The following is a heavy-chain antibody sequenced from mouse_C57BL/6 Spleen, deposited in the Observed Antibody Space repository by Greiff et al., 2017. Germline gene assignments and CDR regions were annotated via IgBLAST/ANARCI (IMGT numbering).Heavy chain of an antibody. CDR3: ATSIYYDYDGWAY. Sequence: EVQLQESGPELVKPGASVKISCKASGYSFTDYNMNWVKQSNGKSLEWIGVINPNYGTTSYNQKFKGKATLTVDQSSSTAYMQLNSLTSEDSAVYYCATSIYYDYDGWAYWGQGTLVTVSA. J-gene: IGHJ3*01. V-gene: IGHV1-39*01. CDR2: INPNYGTT. CDR1: GYSFTDYN. D-gene: IGHD2-4*01.